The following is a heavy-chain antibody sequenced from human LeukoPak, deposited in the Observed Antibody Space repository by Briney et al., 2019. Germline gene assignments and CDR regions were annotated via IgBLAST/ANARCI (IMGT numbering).Heavy chain of an antibody. Sequence: EASVKVSCKASGYTFTSYGISWVRQAPGQGLEWMGWISAYNGNTNYAQKLQGRVTMTTDTSTSTAYMELRSLRAEDTAVYYCALYVVVVAAGHDYWGQGTLVTVSS. CDR2: ISAYNGNT. D-gene: IGHD2-15*01. CDR3: ALYVVVVAAGHDY. V-gene: IGHV1-18*01. J-gene: IGHJ4*02. CDR1: GYTFTSYG.